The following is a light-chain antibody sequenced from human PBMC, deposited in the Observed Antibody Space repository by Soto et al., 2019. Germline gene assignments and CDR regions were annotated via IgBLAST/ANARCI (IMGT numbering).Light chain of an antibody. CDR1: SSDVGSYNL. V-gene: IGLV2-23*01. CDR3: CSYAGSSTS. Sequence: QSVLTQPASVFGSPGQSITISCTGTSSDVGSYNLVSWYQQHPGKAPKLMIYEGSKRPSGVSNRFSGSKSGNTASLTISGLQAEDEADYYCCSYAGSSTSFGTGTKVTVL. J-gene: IGLJ1*01. CDR2: EGS.